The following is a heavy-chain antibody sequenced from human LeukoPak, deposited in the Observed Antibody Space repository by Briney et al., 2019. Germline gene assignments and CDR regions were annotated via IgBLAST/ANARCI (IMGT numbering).Heavy chain of an antibody. CDR1: GFTFSSYW. CDR2: INSDGSST. CDR3: AGGDGYTMWADY. V-gene: IGHV3-74*01. D-gene: IGHD5-24*01. Sequence: GGSLRLSCAASGFTFSSYWMHWVRQAPGKGLVWVSRINSDGSSTSYADSVKGRFTISRDNAKNTLYLQMNSLRAEDTAVYYCAGGDGYTMWADYWGQGTLVTVSS. J-gene: IGHJ4*02.